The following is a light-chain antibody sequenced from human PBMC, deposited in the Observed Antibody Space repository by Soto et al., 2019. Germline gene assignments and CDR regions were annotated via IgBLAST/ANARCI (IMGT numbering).Light chain of an antibody. J-gene: IGKJ2*01. CDR1: QSVSRNF. V-gene: IGKV3-20*01. CDR2: HAS. Sequence: ENVLTQSPGTLSLSPGERATLSRRASQSVSRNFLAWYQQKPGQAPRLLIYHASNRATGIPDRFSGSGSGTDFTLTISRLEPEDFAMYYCQQYASARRTFGQGTNLEIK. CDR3: QQYASARRT.